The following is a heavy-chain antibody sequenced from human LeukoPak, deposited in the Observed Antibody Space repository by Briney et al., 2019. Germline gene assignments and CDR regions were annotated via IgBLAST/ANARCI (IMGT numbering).Heavy chain of an antibody. J-gene: IGHJ5*02. CDR2: INHSGST. Sequence: PSETLSLTCAVYGGSFSGYYWSWIRQPPGKGLEWIGEINHSGSTNYNPSLKSRATISVDTSKNQFSLKLSSVTAADTAVYYCARGPLGKEWFDPWGQGTLVTVSS. D-gene: IGHD1-26*01. CDR3: ARGPLGKEWFDP. V-gene: IGHV4-34*01. CDR1: GGSFSGYY.